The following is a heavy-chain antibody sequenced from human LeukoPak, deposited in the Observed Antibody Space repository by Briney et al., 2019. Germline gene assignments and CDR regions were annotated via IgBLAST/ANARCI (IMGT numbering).Heavy chain of an antibody. V-gene: IGHV4-34*01. CDR2: INHSGST. CDR1: GGSFSGYY. D-gene: IGHD6-19*01. J-gene: IGHJ4*02. Sequence: SETLSLTCAVYGGSFSGYYWSWIRQPPGKGLEWIGEINHSGSTDYNPSLKSRVTISVDTSKNQFSLKLSSVTAADTAVYYCANLAGSPGYWGQGTLVTVSS. CDR3: ANLAGSPGY.